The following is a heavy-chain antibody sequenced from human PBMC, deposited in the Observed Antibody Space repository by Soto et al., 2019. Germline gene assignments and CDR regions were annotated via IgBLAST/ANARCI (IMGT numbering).Heavy chain of an antibody. CDR3: ATPSPVTHSYDY. CDR1: GGSISSGGYY. V-gene: IGHV4-31*03. Sequence: SETLSLTCTVSGGSISSGGYYWSWIRQHPGKGLEWIGDINYSGSTNYNPSLKSRVTISVDTSKNQFSLKLSSVTAADTAVYYCATPSPVTHSYDYWGQGTLVTVSS. CDR2: INYSGST. J-gene: IGHJ4*02. D-gene: IGHD4-17*01.